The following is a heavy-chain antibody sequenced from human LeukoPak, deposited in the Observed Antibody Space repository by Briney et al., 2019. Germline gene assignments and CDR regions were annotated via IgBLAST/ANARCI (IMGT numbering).Heavy chain of an antibody. CDR1: GFTISSNY. CDR3: ARQRYYYDSSGPYFDY. V-gene: IGHV3-53*01. J-gene: IGHJ4*02. D-gene: IGHD3-22*01. CDR2: IYSGGYT. Sequence: GGSLRLSCAASGFTISSNYMSWVRQGPGKGLEWVSLIYSGGYTYYADSVKGRFTISRDNSKNTLYLQMNSLRGEDTAVYYCARQRYYYDSSGPYFDYWGQGTLVTVSS.